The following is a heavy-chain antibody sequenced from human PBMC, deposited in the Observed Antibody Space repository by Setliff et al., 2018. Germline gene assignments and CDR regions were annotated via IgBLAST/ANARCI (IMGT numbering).Heavy chain of an antibody. CDR3: AQSPPDFWSGRVFFDY. CDR1: GFTFSGYA. CDR2: IIVSGIST. D-gene: IGHD3-3*01. Sequence: PGGSLRLSCAASGFTFSGYALHWVRQAPGKGLEWVSTIIVSGISTYYSDSVQGRFTISRDNHKNTLHLQINSLRVEDTAIYFCAQSPPDFWSGRVFFDYLGQGMLVTVSS. J-gene: IGHJ4*01. V-gene: IGHV3-23*01.